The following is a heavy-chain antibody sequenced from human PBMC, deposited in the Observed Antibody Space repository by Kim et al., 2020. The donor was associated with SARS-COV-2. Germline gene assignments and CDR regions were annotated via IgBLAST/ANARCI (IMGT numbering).Heavy chain of an antibody. J-gene: IGHJ4*02. Sequence: SVKVSCKASGGTFSSYAISWVRQAPGQGLEWMGGIIPIFGTANYAQKFQGRVTITADESTSTAYMELSSLRSEDTAVYYCARDVVGQWLDRGGSNFDYWGQGTLVTVSS. V-gene: IGHV1-69*13. CDR3: ARDVVGQWLDRGGSNFDY. CDR2: IIPIFGTA. D-gene: IGHD6-19*01. CDR1: GGTFSSYA.